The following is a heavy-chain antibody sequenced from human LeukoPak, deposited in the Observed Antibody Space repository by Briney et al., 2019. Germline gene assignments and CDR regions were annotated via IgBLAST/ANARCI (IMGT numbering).Heavy chain of an antibody. J-gene: IGHJ4*02. Sequence: PGGSLRLSCAASGFTFSYSAINWVRQGPGKGLEWVAYIGTGGDLIVYADSVRGRFTISRDDAQNSVYLQMNSLRAEDTAVYYCAKDQYCTSTSCYVGYWGQGTLVTVSS. D-gene: IGHD2-2*01. CDR2: IGTGGDLI. CDR3: AKDQYCTSTSCYVGY. CDR1: GFTFSYSA. V-gene: IGHV3-48*01.